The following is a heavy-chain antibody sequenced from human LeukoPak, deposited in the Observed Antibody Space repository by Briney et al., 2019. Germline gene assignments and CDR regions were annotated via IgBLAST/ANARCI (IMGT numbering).Heavy chain of an antibody. V-gene: IGHV3-9*01. Sequence: PGGSLRLSCAASGFTVDDYAMHWVRQAPGKGLEGVSGISWNSGSIGYADSVKGRFTISRDNAKNSLYLQMNSLRAEDTALYYCATTRAAQSWSFVFDYWGQGTLVTVSS. D-gene: IGHD3-3*01. CDR1: GFTVDDYA. J-gene: IGHJ4*02. CDR2: ISWNSGSI. CDR3: ATTRAAQSWSFVFDY.